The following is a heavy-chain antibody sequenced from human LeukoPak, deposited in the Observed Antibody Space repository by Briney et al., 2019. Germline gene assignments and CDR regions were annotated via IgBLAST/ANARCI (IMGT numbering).Heavy chain of an antibody. V-gene: IGHV3-21*01. Sequence: GGSLRLSCAASGFTFSSYSMNWVRQAPGKGLEWVSSISSSSSYIYYADSVKGRFTISRDNAKNSLYLQMNSLRAEDTAVYYCARGLIIAVAGTSEDYWGQGTLVTVSS. CDR3: ARGLIIAVAGTSEDY. CDR1: GFTFSSYS. CDR2: ISSSSSYI. J-gene: IGHJ4*02. D-gene: IGHD6-19*01.